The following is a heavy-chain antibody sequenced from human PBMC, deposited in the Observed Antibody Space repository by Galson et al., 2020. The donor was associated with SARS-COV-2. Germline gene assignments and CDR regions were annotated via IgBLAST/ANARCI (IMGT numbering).Heavy chain of an antibody. V-gene: IGHV3-53*01. J-gene: IGHJ6*02. CDR1: GIIIRNNY. CDR3: AKDYSGSYFPAGYYYYGLGV. Sequence: GGSLRLSCAASGIIIRNNYMSWVRQAPGKGLEWVSLMYSGGSTYYADSVKGRFIISRDISKNTLYLQMTSLRTDDTAVYYCAKDYSGSYFPAGYYYYGLGVWGQGTTVTVSS. CDR2: MYSGGST. D-gene: IGHD1-26*01.